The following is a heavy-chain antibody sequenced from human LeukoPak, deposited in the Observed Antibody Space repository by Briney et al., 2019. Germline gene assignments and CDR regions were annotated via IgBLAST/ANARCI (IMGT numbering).Heavy chain of an antibody. CDR3: ARVPLYYYDSSGYYDGLVGAFDI. CDR1: GYTFTGYY. V-gene: IGHV1-2*02. CDR2: INPNSGGT. J-gene: IGHJ3*02. Sequence: ASVKVSCKASGYTFTGYYMHWVRQAPGQGLEWMGWINPNSGGTNYAQKFQGRVTMTRDTSISTAYMELSTLRSDDTAVYYCARVPLYYYDSSGYYDGLVGAFDIWGQGTMVTVSS. D-gene: IGHD3-22*01.